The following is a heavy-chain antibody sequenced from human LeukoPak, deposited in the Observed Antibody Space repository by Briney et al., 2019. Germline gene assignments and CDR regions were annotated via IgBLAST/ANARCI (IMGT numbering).Heavy chain of an antibody. CDR3: ARDEGSGSYLDY. Sequence: GGSLRLSCAASGFSFSGYDMSWVRQAPGKGLEWVSAISGSGGSTYYADSVKGRFTISRDNSKNTLYLHMNSLRAEDTAVFYCARDEGSGSYLDYWGQGTLVAVSS. J-gene: IGHJ4*02. CDR1: GFSFSGYD. D-gene: IGHD3-10*01. CDR2: ISGSGGST. V-gene: IGHV3-23*01.